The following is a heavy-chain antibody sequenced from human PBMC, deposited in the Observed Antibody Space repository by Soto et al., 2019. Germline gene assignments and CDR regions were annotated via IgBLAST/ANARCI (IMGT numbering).Heavy chain of an antibody. V-gene: IGHV3-23*01. CDR1: GFTFSGYA. CDR2: ISGSDGST. Sequence: LRLSCATSGFTFSGYAMIWVRQAPGKGLEWVSVISGSDGSTYYADSVKGRFTISRDNSKNTLFLQMNSLRGEDTAVYYCARKALLVSLYPPEFDPREPGTLVTVSS. CDR3: ARKALLVSLYPPEFDP. J-gene: IGHJ5*02. D-gene: IGHD2-8*01.